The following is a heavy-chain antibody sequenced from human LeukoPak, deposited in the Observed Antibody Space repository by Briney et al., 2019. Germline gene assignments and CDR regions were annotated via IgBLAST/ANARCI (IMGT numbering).Heavy chain of an antibody. J-gene: IGHJ4*02. CDR3: ARGPEYSSSSGGDY. D-gene: IGHD6-6*01. V-gene: IGHV1-8*01. CDR1: GYTFTSYD. Sequence: ALVKVSCKASGYTFTSYDINWVRQATGQGLEWMGWMNPNSGNTGYAQKFQGRVTMTRNTSISTAYMELSSLRSEDTAVYYCARGPEYSSSSGGDYWGQGTLVTVSP. CDR2: MNPNSGNT.